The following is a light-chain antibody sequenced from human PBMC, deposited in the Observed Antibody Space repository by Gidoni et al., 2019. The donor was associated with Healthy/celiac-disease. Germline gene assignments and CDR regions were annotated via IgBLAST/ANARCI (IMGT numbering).Light chain of an antibody. CDR3: QQYNNWPPPTT. CDR2: GAS. CDR1: QSVNSN. V-gene: IGKV3-15*01. Sequence: EIVMPHSPATLSVSPGASATLSCRASQSVNSNLAWYQQKPGQAPRLLIYGASTMATGIPARFSGSGCGTEVTLTISSRQSEDVAVYYCQQYNNWPPPTTFGHXTKVEIK. J-gene: IGKJ1*01.